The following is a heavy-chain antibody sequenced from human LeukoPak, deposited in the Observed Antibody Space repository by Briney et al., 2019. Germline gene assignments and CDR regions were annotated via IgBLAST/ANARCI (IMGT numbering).Heavy chain of an antibody. CDR2: ISSNGGST. J-gene: IGHJ4*02. CDR3: AREREGYSDC. CDR1: GFTFSSYA. V-gene: IGHV3-64*01. D-gene: IGHD1-1*01. Sequence: GGSLRLSCAVSGFTFSSYAMHWVRQAPGKGLEYVSAISSNGGSTYYANSVKGRFTISRDNSKNTLYLQMGSLRAEDMAVYYCAREREGYSDCWGQGTLVTVSS.